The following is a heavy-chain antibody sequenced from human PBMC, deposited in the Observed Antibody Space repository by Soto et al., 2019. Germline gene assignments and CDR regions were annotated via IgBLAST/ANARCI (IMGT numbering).Heavy chain of an antibody. CDR3: ASGLWSAPLYRYHMNV. CDR1: GGSFDSYF. D-gene: IGHD3-3*01. CDR2: INHSGSS. J-gene: IGHJ6*03. V-gene: IGHV4-34*01. Sequence: QVQLRQWGAGLLKPSETLSLNCAVYGGSFDSYFWSWIRQPPGKGLEWIGEINHSGSSNYNPSLKNRVTTSVDTSKNQFSLKLTSVTAADTAVYYCASGLWSAPLYRYHMNVWGKGTTVTVSS.